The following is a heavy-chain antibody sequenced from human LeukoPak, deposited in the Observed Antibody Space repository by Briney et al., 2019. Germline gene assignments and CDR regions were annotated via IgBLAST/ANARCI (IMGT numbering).Heavy chain of an antibody. V-gene: IGHV3-48*01. CDR3: AKDSPNWNDGPETFDY. Sequence: GGSLRLSCAASGFTFSSYSMNWVRQAPGKGLEWVSYISSSSSTIYYADSVKGRFTISRDNAKNSLYLQMNSLRAEDTAVYYCAKDSPNWNDGPETFDYWGQGTLVTVSS. CDR2: ISSSSSTI. CDR1: GFTFSSYS. D-gene: IGHD1-1*01. J-gene: IGHJ4*02.